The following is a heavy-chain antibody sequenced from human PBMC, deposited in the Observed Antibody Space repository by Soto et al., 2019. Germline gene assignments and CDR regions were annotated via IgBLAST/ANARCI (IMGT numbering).Heavy chain of an antibody. J-gene: IGHJ4*02. V-gene: IGHV3-33*01. Sequence: LILSGASARLTFSSYVMHWVRKAPGKGLEWVAVIWYDGSNKYYADSVKGRFTISRDNSKNTLYLQMNSLRAEDTAVYYCARAWGLYYSKKNPFDYWGQGTMVTVS. CDR1: RLTFSSYV. D-gene: IGHD4-4*01. CDR3: ARAWGLYYSKKNPFDY. CDR2: IWYDGSNK.